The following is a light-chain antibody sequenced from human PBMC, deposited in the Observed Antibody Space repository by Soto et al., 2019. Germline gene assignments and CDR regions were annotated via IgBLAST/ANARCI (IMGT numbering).Light chain of an antibody. Sequence: SALTQPASVSGSPGQSITISCTGTSSDVGVYDYVSWYQQHPGKAPQLMIYEVSNRPSGVSNRFSGSKSGNTASLTISGPQAEDEADYHCSSYTSSSSYVFGTGTKVTVL. J-gene: IGLJ1*01. CDR1: SSDVGVYDY. CDR2: EVS. CDR3: SSYTSSSSYV. V-gene: IGLV2-14*01.